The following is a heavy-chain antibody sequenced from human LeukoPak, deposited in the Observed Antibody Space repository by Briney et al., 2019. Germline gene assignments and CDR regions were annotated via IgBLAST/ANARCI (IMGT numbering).Heavy chain of an antibody. J-gene: IGHJ4*02. D-gene: IGHD6-13*01. CDR3: AKDILAAGLFFDY. CDR2: ISNKGGSSTT. V-gene: IGHV3-48*04. CDR1: KFTFSSYW. Sequence: GGSLRLSCAASKFTFSSYWMHWVRQAPGKGLEWVSYISNKGGSSTTYYADSVKGRFTISRDDAQNSLYLQMNSLRADDTAVYYCAKDILAAGLFFDYWGQGILVTVSS.